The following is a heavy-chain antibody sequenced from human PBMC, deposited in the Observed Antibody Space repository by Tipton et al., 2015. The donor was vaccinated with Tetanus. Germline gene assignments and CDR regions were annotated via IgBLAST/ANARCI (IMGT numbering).Heavy chain of an antibody. D-gene: IGHD4-23*01. CDR1: GGSFSGHY. J-gene: IGHJ2*01. CDR3: ASMTPVDWYFDL. V-gene: IGHV4-59*11. Sequence: TLSLTCAVSGGSFSGHYWSWIRQPPGEGLEWIGLIYYSGSTSYNPSLKSRVTISVDTSKNQLSLKLTSVTAADTAVYYCASMTPVDWYFDLWGRGTLVTVSS. CDR2: IYYSGST.